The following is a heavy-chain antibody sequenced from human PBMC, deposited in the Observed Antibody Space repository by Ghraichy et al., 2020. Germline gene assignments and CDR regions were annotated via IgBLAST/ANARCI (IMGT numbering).Heavy chain of an antibody. CDR3: AKDAGRGYSYRTTYGLDV. J-gene: IGHJ6*02. CDR1: GFTFSSYG. V-gene: IGHV3-30*18. Sequence: GESLNISCAASGFTFSSYGLHWVRQAPGKGLEWVALVSHDDSKKYYAESMKGRLTIFRDNSKNTVYLQVKSLRPEDTAVYFCAKDAGRGYSYRTTYGLDVWGQGATVTVSS. D-gene: IGHD5-18*01. CDR2: VSHDDSKK.